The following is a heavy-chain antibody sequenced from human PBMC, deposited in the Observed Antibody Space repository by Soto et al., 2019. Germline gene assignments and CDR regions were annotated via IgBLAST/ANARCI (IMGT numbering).Heavy chain of an antibody. Sequence: SETLSLTCSVSGGSISGYYWCWIRQAPGRGLEWLGYIYDGDSANYNPSLKSRVIISVDTSRNQFSLRLSSVTAADTAVYYCARQMVSSYGSAAYFDYWGQGTLVTVSS. D-gene: IGHD5-18*01. CDR3: ARQMVSSYGSAAYFDY. CDR2: IYDGDSA. J-gene: IGHJ4*02. CDR1: GGSISGYY. V-gene: IGHV4-59*01.